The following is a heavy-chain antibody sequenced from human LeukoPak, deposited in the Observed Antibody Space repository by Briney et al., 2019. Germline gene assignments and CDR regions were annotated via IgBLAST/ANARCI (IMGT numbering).Heavy chain of an antibody. Sequence: AGGSLRLSCAASGFTFSTYAMSWVRQAPGKGLEWVSSLTRTGRTTYYADSVKGRFTISRDNLKNTVYLQMNSLRGEDTAIYYCAKDRPNFYEASGSYYKMKGDFWGQGTLVTVSS. CDR1: GFTFSTYA. J-gene: IGHJ4*02. CDR2: LTRTGRTT. D-gene: IGHD3-10*01. CDR3: AKDRPNFYEASGSYYKMKGDF. V-gene: IGHV3-23*01.